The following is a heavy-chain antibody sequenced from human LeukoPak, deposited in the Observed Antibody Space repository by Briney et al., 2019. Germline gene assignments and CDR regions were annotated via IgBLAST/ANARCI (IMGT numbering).Heavy chain of an antibody. CDR1: GGSISSGSYY. CDR2: IYTSGST. J-gene: IGHJ4*02. CDR3: ARDQTYSGSGIYTYFDY. D-gene: IGHD3-10*01. Sequence: PSETLSLTCTVSGGSISSGSYYWSWIRQPAGKGLEWIGRIYTSGSTNYNPSLRSRVTISADTSKNHFSLKLTSVTAADTAVYYCARDQTYSGSGIYTYFDYWGQGILVTVSS. V-gene: IGHV4-61*02.